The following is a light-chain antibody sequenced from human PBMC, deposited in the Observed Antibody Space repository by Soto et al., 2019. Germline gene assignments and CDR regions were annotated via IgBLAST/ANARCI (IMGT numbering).Light chain of an antibody. CDR2: DAS. CDR1: QSIARW. CDR3: QQYNSYWT. V-gene: IGKV1-5*01. J-gene: IGKJ1*01. Sequence: DIQMTQSPSTLSASVGDRVTITCRASQSIARWVAWYQQKPGQAPKLLIYDASTLESGVPSRISGSGSGTEFTLTIISRQPDEFGTYYCQQYNSYWTFGPGTKVEIK.